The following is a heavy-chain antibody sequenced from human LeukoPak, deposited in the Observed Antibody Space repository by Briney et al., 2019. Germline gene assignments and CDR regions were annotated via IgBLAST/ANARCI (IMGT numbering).Heavy chain of an antibody. Sequence: GGSLRLSCAASGFNFSTYWMSWVRQAPGKGLEWVANIKQDGSVKYYVDSVKGRFTISRDNAKNSLYLQMNSLRVEDTAVYYCSRGGINRFEYWGQGTPVTVSS. CDR2: IKQDGSVK. V-gene: IGHV3-7*03. J-gene: IGHJ4*02. CDR1: GFNFSTYW. CDR3: SRGGINRFEY.